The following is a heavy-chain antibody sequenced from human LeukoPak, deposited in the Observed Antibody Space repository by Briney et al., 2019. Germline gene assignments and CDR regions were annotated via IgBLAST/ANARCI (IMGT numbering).Heavy chain of an antibody. J-gene: IGHJ4*02. D-gene: IGHD3-10*01. CDR3: ATRPYGSGSAFDY. CDR2: FDPEDGET. V-gene: IGHV1-24*01. Sequence: ASVKVSFKVSGYTLTDLSMHWVRQAPGKGLEWMGGFDPEDGETIYAQKFQGRATMAEDTSTDTAYMERSSLRSEDTAVYYCATRPYGSGSAFDYWGQGTLVTVSS. CDR1: GYTLTDLS.